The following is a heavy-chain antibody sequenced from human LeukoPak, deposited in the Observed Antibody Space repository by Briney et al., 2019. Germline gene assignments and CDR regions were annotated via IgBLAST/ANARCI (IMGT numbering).Heavy chain of an antibody. Sequence: GGSLRLSCVASGFTFTTYWMSWGRQAPGKGLEWVANIKPDGSGKYYVDSVKGRFTVSRDNTKNSLSLQMNSLRVEDTAVYYCARSYSYAYEFWGQGTLVTVSS. D-gene: IGHD3-16*01. J-gene: IGHJ4*02. CDR2: IKPDGSGK. V-gene: IGHV3-7*04. CDR3: ARSYSYAYEF. CDR1: GFTFTTYW.